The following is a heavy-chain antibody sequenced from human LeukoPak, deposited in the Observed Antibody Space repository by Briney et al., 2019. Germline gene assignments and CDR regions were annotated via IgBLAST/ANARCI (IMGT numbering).Heavy chain of an antibody. D-gene: IGHD6-13*01. CDR1: GYTFTGYY. J-gene: IGHJ6*04. CDR3: ASSPPGSSSWYEVCGMDV. V-gene: IGHV1-2*04. Sequence: ASVKVSCKASGYTFTGYYMHWVRQAPGQGLEWMGWINPNSGGTNYAQKFQGWVTMTRDTSISTAYMELSRLRSDDTAVYYCASSPPGSSSWYEVCGMDVWGKGTTATVPS. CDR2: INPNSGGT.